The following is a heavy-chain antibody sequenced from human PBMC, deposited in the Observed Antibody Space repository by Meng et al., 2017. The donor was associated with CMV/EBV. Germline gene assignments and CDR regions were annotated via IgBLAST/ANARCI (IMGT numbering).Heavy chain of an antibody. CDR2: INPSGGST. Sequence: ASVKVSCKASGYTFTSYYMHWVRQAPGQGLEWMGIINPSGGSTSYAQKFQGRVTMTRDTSTSTVYMELSSLRSEDTAVYYCARVEGYSSSWYGGGYYYYGMDVWGQGTTVTVSS. D-gene: IGHD6-13*01. CDR1: GYTFTSYY. CDR3: ARVEGYSSSWYGGGYYYYGMDV. V-gene: IGHV1-46*01. J-gene: IGHJ6*02.